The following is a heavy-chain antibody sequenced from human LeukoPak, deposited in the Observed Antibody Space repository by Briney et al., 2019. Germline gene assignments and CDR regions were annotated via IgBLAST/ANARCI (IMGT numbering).Heavy chain of an antibody. CDR2: ISYDGSNK. CDR3: ASEVAVAGNY. CDR1: GFAFNRCS. J-gene: IGHJ4*02. D-gene: IGHD6-19*01. V-gene: IGHV3-30*03. Sequence: GGSLRLSCAASGFAFNRCSMNWVRQAPGKGLEWVAVISYDGSNKYYADSVKGRFTISRDNSKNTLYLQMNSLRAEDTAVYNCASEVAVAGNYWGQGTLVTVSS.